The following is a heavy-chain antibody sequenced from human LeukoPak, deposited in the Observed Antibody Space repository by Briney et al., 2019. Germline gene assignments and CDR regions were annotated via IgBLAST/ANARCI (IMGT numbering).Heavy chain of an antibody. CDR2: ISGSGGST. D-gene: IGHD2-15*01. CDR1: GFTFSSAA. J-gene: IGHJ5*02. Sequence: GGSLRLSCAASGFTFSSAAMSWVRQAPGKGLEWVSAISGSGGSTYYADSVKGRFTISRDNSKNTLYLQMNSLRAEDTAVYYCAKDSGAVGYCSGGSCDYNCFTPWGQGTLVTVSS. V-gene: IGHV3-23*01. CDR3: AKDSGAVGYCSGGSCDYNCFTP.